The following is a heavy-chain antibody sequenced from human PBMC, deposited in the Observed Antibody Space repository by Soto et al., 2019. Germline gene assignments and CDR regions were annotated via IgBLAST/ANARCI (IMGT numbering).Heavy chain of an antibody. D-gene: IGHD5-18*01. CDR1: GFTFRNYG. CDR3: ARDQGTSYGLYYFDN. J-gene: IGHJ4*02. CDR2: ISGSGTAT. Sequence: EVQLLESGGGLVQPGESLRLSCAASGFTFRNYGMSWVRQAPGKGLEWVSSISGSGTATYYADSVRGRFTISRDNSRNTLYVEMNSLGVEDTAIYYCARDQGTSYGLYYFDNWGQGTLVTVSS. V-gene: IGHV3-23*01.